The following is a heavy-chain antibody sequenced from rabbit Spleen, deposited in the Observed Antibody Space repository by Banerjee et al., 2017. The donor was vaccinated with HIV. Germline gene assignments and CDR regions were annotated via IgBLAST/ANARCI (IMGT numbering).Heavy chain of an antibody. Sequence: QLEESAGGLDQPGGSLHLSCKASGFILSSYYMNWVRQAPGKGLEWIGYIDPVFGITYYANWVNGRFSISRENAQNTVFLQMTSLTAADSVTYFCARDGAGGSYFAFWGPGTLVTVS. CDR3: ARDGAGGSYFAF. V-gene: IGHV1S7*01. D-gene: IGHD8-1*01. CDR1: GFILSSYY. J-gene: IGHJ6*01. CDR2: IDPVFGIT.